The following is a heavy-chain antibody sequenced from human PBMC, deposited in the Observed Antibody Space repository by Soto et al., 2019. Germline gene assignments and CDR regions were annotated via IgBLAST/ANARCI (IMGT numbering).Heavy chain of an antibody. CDR1: GYTFTSYY. D-gene: IGHD6-19*01. CDR3: ARYRGTGVAGPFNWFDP. CDR2: INPSGGST. J-gene: IGHJ5*02. Sequence: GASVKVSCKASGYTFTSYYMHWVRQAPGQGLEWMGIINPSGGSTSYAQKFQGRVTMTRDTSTSTVYMELSSLRSEDTAVYYCARYRGTGVAGPFNWFDPWGQGTQVTVSS. V-gene: IGHV1-46*01.